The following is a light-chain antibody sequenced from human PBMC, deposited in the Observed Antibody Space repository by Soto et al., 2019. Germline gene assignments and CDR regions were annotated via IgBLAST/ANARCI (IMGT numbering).Light chain of an antibody. CDR1: QRITTY. J-gene: IGKJ2*01. CDR3: QQTYSTPYT. CDR2: TSG. Sequence: QMTQSPSSLSASVGDRVTITCRASQRITTYLNWYQQKPGEAPKLLISTSGTLQRGVPSRFSGSGSGTDFSLTNTALRPEDFATYFCQQTYSTPYTFGQGTKLEIK. V-gene: IGKV1-39*01.